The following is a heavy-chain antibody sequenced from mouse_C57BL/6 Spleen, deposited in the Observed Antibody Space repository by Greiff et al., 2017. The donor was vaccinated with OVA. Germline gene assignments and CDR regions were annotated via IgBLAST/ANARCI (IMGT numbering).Heavy chain of an antibody. CDR2: IDPSDSYT. V-gene: IGHV1-69*01. Sequence: QVHVKQPGAELVMPGASVKLSCKASGYTFTSYWMHWVKQRPGQGLEWIGEIDPSDSYTNYNQKFKGKSTLTVDKSSSTAYMQLSSLTSEDSAVYYCARLGSSYDYWGQGTTLTVSS. J-gene: IGHJ2*01. CDR3: ARLGSSYDY. CDR1: GYTFTSYW. D-gene: IGHD1-1*01.